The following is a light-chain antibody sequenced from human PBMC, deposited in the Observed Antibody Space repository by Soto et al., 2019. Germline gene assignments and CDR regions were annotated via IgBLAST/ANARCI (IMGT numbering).Light chain of an antibody. CDR3: QQYNNYWT. V-gene: IGKV1-5*03. Sequence: DIQMTQSPSTLSASVGDRVTITCRASQSINNWLAWYQQKPGEAPKLLIYTASALESGVPSRFSGSGSGTEFTLSISSLQPDDFATDYCQQYNNYWTFGQGTKVEIK. J-gene: IGKJ1*01. CDR1: QSINNW. CDR2: TAS.